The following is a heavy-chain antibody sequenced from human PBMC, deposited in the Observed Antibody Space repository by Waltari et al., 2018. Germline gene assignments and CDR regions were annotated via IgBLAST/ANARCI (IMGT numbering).Heavy chain of an antibody. V-gene: IGHV4-4*02. J-gene: IGHJ4*02. D-gene: IGHD2-2*01. CDR3: AGDRAIGLFFDY. CDR2: VHHSGKT. CDR1: W. Sequence: WWGWVRQSPEKGLEWIGQVHHSGKTHYNPSIQSRVTISVDSPKNQFSLTLKSVTAADTAVYYCAGDRAIGLFFDYWGRGTLVTVSS.